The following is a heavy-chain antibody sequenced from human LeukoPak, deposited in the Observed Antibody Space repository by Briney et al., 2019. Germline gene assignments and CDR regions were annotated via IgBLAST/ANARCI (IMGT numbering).Heavy chain of an antibody. CDR3: ARRGDGNYYYDY. J-gene: IGHJ4*02. Sequence: SQTLSLTCAISGDSVSNSIATWDCIRQSPSGGLEWLGRTYFMSRWIHDYADSVKSRIVIDADTSKNQFSLLLKCVRPDDTAVYYCARRGDGNYYYDYWGQGTLVTVSS. CDR1: GDSVSNSIAT. CDR2: TYFMSRWIH. D-gene: IGHD3-16*01. V-gene: IGHV6-1*01.